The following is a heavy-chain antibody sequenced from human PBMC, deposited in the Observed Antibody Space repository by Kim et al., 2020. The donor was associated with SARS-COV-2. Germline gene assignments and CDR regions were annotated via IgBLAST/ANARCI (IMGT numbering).Heavy chain of an antibody. CDR2: ISGSGGST. D-gene: IGHD6-13*01. Sequence: GGSLRLSCAASGFTFSSYAMSWVRQAPGKGLEWVSAISGSGGSTYYADSVKGRFTISRDNSKNTLYLQMNSLRAEDTAVYYCANWVAAGTPYYYYYGMDVWGQGTTVTVSS. V-gene: IGHV3-23*01. CDR3: ANWVAAGTPYYYYYGMDV. J-gene: IGHJ6*02. CDR1: GFTFSSYA.